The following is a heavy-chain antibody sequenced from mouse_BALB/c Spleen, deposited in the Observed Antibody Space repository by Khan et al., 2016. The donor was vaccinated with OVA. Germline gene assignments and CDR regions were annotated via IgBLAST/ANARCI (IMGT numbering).Heavy chain of an antibody. J-gene: IGHJ3*01. CDR3: ARWFTY. Sequence: EVQLQESGPGLVKPSQSLSLTCTVTGYSITSDYAWNWIRQFPGNKLEWMGYINYSGGTSYLPSLKSRISITRDTSKNQFFLQLNSVTTEDSATYYCARWFTYWGQGTLVTVSA. CDR1: GYSITSDYA. V-gene: IGHV3-2*02. CDR2: INYSGGT.